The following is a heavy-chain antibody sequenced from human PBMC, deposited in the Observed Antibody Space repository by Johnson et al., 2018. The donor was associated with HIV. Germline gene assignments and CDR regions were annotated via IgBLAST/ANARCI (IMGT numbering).Heavy chain of an antibody. CDR3: AKERGDNYVGGDAFDI. J-gene: IGHJ3*02. CDR1: GFTFSNYG. V-gene: IGHV3-30*18. Sequence: QVQLVESGGGVVQPGRSLRLSCAASGFTFSNYGLHWVHQAPGKGLEWVALMSYDGSNKYTADSLKGRFTISRDTSKNTLYLQMNSLRTEDTAVYYCAKERGDNYVGGDAFDIWGQGTMVTVSS. D-gene: IGHD1-1*01. CDR2: MSYDGSNK.